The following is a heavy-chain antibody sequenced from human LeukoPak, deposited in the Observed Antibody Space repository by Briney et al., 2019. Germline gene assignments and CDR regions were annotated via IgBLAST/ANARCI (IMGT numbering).Heavy chain of an antibody. CDR1: GYTFTSYA. CDR3: ARDGVWATKRFDY. J-gene: IGHJ4*02. CDR2: INAGNGNT. V-gene: IGHV1-3*01. Sequence: ASVKVSCKASGYTFTSYAMHWVRQAPGQRLEWMGWINAGNGNTKYSQKFQGRVTITRDTSASTAYMELSSLRSEDTAVYYCARDGVWATKRFDYWGQGTLVTVSS. D-gene: IGHD3-16*01.